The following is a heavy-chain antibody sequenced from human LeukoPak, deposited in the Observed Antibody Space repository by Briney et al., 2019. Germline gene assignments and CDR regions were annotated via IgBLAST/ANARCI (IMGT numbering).Heavy chain of an antibody. J-gene: IGHJ5*02. CDR1: GYTFTDFY. CDR3: AKYCRIDASENWFDP. CDR2: INPSSGVT. D-gene: IGHD1-26*01. V-gene: IGHV1-2*02. Sequence: ASVKVSCKASGYTFTDFYLHWVRQAPGQGLEWMGWINPSSGVTSYAQKFQGRVTMTRDTSISTAYVELSRLRSDDTAIYYCAKYCRIDASENWFDPWGHGTLVTVSS.